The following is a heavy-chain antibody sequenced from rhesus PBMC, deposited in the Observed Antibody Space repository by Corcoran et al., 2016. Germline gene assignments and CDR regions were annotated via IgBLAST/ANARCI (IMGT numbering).Heavy chain of an antibody. CDR1: GGSISDSYR. J-gene: IGHJ4*01. V-gene: IGHV4S10*01. D-gene: IGHD6-13*01. Sequence: QVQLQESGPGVVKPSEPLSLTSAVSGGSISDSYRLSWIRPPPGKGLEWIGYIYGSNTSTNYNPSLKSRVTISKDTSKNQFSLKLSSVTAADTAVYYCARDFYSSRHDYWGQGVLVTVSS. CDR3: ARDFYSSRHDY. CDR2: IYGSNTST.